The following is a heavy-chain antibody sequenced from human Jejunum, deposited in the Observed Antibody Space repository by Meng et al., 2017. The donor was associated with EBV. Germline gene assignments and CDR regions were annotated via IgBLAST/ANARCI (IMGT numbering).Heavy chain of an antibody. D-gene: IGHD2-15*01. V-gene: IGHV3-53*01. CDR3: ARVQGYCSGGRCYDGYTGD. CDR1: GFTVSNND. Sequence: EGELVAGGGSLILQGWSLRLSWAASGFTVSNNDMSWGRQAPGKGLEWVSVIYSGGRICYTDSAKGRLIISRDNQMNSLRAEDTAVYYCARVQGYCSGGRCYDGYTGDWGRGTLVTVSS. CDR2: IYSGGRI. J-gene: IGHJ4*02.